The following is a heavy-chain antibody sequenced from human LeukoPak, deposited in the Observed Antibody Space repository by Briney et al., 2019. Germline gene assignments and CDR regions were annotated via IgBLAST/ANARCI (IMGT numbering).Heavy chain of an antibody. D-gene: IGHD3-9*01. J-gene: IGHJ4*02. CDR2: INPNSGGT. Sequence: ASVKVSCKASGYTFTGYYMHWVRQTPGQGLEWTGWINPNSGGTNYAQKFQGRVTMTRDTSISTAYMELSRLRSDDTAVYYCARXXAXXIXTGXYRWQRTPFDYWGQGTLVTVSS. CDR1: GYTFTGYY. CDR3: ARXXAXXIXTGXYRWQRTPFDY. V-gene: IGHV1-2*02.